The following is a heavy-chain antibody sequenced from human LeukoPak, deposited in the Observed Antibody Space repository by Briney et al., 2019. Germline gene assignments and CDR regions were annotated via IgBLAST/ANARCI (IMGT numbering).Heavy chain of an antibody. CDR2: INPSGGST. V-gene: IGHV1-46*01. J-gene: IGHJ6*03. CDR3: ARDPAAALGYYYYMDV. Sequence: EASVKVSCKASGYTFTSYYMHWVRQAPGQGLEWMGIINPSGGSTSYAQKFQGRVTMTRDTSTSTVYMELSSLRSEDTAVYYCARDPAAALGYYYYMDVWGKGTTVTVSS. CDR1: GYTFTSYY. D-gene: IGHD6-13*01.